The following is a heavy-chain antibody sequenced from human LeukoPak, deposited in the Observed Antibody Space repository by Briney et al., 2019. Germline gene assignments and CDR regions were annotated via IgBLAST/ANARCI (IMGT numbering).Heavy chain of an antibody. CDR2: VCSSGNT. CDR1: GGFATYYC. CDR3: ARDLASTGPYWYGLDA. Sequence: NTSETLSLTCAVSGGFATYYCWSWIRQSSGKGLEWIGSVCSSGNTKYSPALKSRVTISRDTSRDQFSLKMTSVTAADTAMYYCARDLASTGPYWYGLDAWGQGTAVTVSS. D-gene: IGHD2-21*01. V-gene: IGHV4-59*02. J-gene: IGHJ6*02.